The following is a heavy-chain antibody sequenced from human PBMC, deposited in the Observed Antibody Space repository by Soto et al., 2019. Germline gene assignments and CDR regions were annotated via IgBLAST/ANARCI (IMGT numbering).Heavy chain of an antibody. CDR2: INEDGSEK. Sequence: EVQLVESGGGLVQPGGSQRLSCAASGFTFSSHWMNWVRQAPGKGLEWVANINEDGSEKWYVDSVKGRFTIARDNAENSLYLQMNSLRAEDTAIYYCARDRYCGSTSCYTPIDYWGQGSLVTVSS. CDR3: ARDRYCGSTSCYTPIDY. J-gene: IGHJ4*02. CDR1: GFTFSSHW. D-gene: IGHD2-2*02. V-gene: IGHV3-7*01.